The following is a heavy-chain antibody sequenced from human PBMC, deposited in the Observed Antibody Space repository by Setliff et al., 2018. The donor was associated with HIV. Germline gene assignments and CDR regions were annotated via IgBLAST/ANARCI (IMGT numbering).Heavy chain of an antibody. CDR1: GFTFKTYS. V-gene: IGHV3-48*01. Sequence: GESLKISCVGSGFTFKTYSMNWVRQAPGKGLEWLSYIKTDGGTTYDADSVEGRFTISRDNAKNSLYLQMDNLTVDDTAVYFCARGRCSDAACFFDYWGQGTLVTVS. CDR3: ARGRCSDAACFFDY. D-gene: IGHD3-16*01. J-gene: IGHJ4*02. CDR2: IKTDGGTT.